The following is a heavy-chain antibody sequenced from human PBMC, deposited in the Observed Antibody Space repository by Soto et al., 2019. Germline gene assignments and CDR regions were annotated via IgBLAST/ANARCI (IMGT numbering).Heavy chain of an antibody. CDR3: ARDKPYYDSSGYPGYYFDY. D-gene: IGHD3-22*01. CDR1: GGSVSSGSYY. J-gene: IGHJ4*02. V-gene: IGHV4-61*01. Sequence: SETLSLTCAVSGGSVSSGSYYWSWIRQPPGKGLEWIGYIYYSGSTNYNPSLKSRVTISVDTSKNQFSLKLSSVTAADTAVYYCARDKPYYDSSGYPGYYFDYWGQGTLVTVSS. CDR2: IYYSGST.